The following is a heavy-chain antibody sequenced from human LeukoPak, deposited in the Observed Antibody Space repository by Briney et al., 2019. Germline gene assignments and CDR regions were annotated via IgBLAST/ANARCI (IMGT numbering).Heavy chain of an antibody. J-gene: IGHJ4*02. CDR3: AKEGLRFFDF. CDR2: ISYDGSSK. Sequence: GGSLRLSCAASGFTFSSTGMHWVRQAPGKGLDWVASISYDGSSKKYVDSVKGRFTISRDNSKRTLYLQMNSLRSEDTAVYYCAKEGLRFFDFWGQGTLVTVSS. V-gene: IGHV3-30*18. D-gene: IGHD5-12*01. CDR1: GFTFSSTG.